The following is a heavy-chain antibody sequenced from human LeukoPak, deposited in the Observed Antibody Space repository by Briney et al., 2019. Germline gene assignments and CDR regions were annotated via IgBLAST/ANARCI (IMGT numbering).Heavy chain of an antibody. CDR1: GYTFTGYY. Sequence: ASVKVSCKASGYTFTGYYMHWVRQAPGQGLEWMGWINTNTGNPTYAQGFTGRFVFSLDTSVSTAYLQISSLKAEDTAVYYCARERVEMATINFDYWGQGTLVTVSS. J-gene: IGHJ4*02. V-gene: IGHV7-4-1*02. CDR2: INTNTGNP. D-gene: IGHD5-24*01. CDR3: ARERVEMATINFDY.